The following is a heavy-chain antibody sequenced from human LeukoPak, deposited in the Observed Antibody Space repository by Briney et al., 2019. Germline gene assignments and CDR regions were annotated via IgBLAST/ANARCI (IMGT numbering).Heavy chain of an antibody. CDR2: ISSSSCYI. D-gene: IGHD3-16*01. CDR3: ARGDSGGMDY. V-gene: IGHV3-21*01. CDR1: GFTFSSYS. Sequence: GGSLRLSCAASGFTFSSYSMNWVRRAPGKGLEWVSSISSSSCYIYYADSVKGRFTISRDDANNSLYLQMNSLRAEDTTVYYCARGDSGGMDYWGQGTLVTVSS. J-gene: IGHJ4*02.